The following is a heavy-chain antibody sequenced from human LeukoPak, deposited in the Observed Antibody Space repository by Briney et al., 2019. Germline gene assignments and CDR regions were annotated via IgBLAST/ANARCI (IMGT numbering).Heavy chain of an antibody. J-gene: IGHJ4*02. V-gene: IGHV3-7*03. CDR1: GFIFTNYF. D-gene: IGHD5-18*01. CDR3: ARGGTRGYSPVDY. Sequence: GGSLRLSCAASGFIFTNYFMNWARQAPGKGLEWVANIKQDGSERNYVDSVKGRSTISRDNAKNSLFLQMNSLRVEDTAVYYCARGGTRGYSPVDYWGQGILVTVSS. CDR2: IKQDGSER.